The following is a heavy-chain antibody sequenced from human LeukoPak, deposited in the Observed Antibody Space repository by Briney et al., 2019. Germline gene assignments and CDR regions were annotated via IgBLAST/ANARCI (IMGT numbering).Heavy chain of an antibody. D-gene: IGHD4-17*01. Sequence: GGSLRLSCAASGFTFNNYAMNWVRQAPGKGLEWVSSISGGGETTYYADSAKGRFTISRDNSQNTLYLQMNSLRAEDTAVYYCARDYADYVGYFFFDYWGQGTLGTVSS. CDR2: ISGGGETT. V-gene: IGHV3-23*01. CDR1: GFTFNNYA. J-gene: IGHJ4*02. CDR3: ARDYADYVGYFFFDY.